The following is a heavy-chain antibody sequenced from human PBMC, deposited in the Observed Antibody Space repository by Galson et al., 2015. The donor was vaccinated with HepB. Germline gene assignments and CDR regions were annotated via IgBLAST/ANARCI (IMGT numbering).Heavy chain of an antibody. J-gene: IGHJ3*02. CDR3: ARPDDYYYGSRSPFYAFDI. V-gene: IGHV1-3*01. CDR1: GYTFTSYA. Sequence: SVKVSCKASGYTFTSYAMHWVRQAPGQRLEWMGWINAGNGNTKYSQKFQGRVTITRDTSASTAYMELSSLRSEDTAVYYCARPDDYYYGSRSPFYAFDIWGQGTMVTVSS. CDR2: INAGNGNT. D-gene: IGHD3-10*01.